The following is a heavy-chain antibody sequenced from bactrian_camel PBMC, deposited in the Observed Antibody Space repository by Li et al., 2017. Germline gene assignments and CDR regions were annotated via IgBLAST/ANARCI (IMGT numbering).Heavy chain of an antibody. D-gene: IGHD3*01. J-gene: IGHJ4*01. Sequence: HVQLVESGGATVQPGGSLRLSCTASGYTDNSRCMGWFRQAPGEEREAVAIIDAFGRATFYADSVKDRFTISQDNARTTVYLQMNSLKPEDTAMYYCANSRVRLAGLRQNEYDYWGQGTQVTVS. CDR2: IDAFGRAT. CDR3: ANSRVRLAGLRQNEYDY. CDR1: GYTDNSRC. V-gene: IGHV3S1*01.